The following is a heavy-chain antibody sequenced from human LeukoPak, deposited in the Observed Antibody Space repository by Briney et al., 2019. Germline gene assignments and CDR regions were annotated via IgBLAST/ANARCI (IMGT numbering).Heavy chain of an antibody. D-gene: IGHD2-2*01. CDR3: ARDRIVVVPAANYGMDV. J-gene: IGHJ6*02. V-gene: IGHV1-18*01. CDR2: ISAYNGNT. CDR1: GYTFTSYG. Sequence: ASVKVSCKASGYTFTSYGISWVRQAPGQGLEWMGWISAYNGNTNYAQKLQGRVTTTTDTSTSTAYMELRSLRSDDTAVYYCARDRIVVVPAANYGMDVWDQGTTVTVSS.